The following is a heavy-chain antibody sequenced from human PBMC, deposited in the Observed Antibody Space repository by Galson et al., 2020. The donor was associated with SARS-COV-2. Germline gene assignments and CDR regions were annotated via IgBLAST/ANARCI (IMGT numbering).Heavy chain of an antibody. CDR3: ARRVWFRGFLDYFAY. D-gene: IGHD3-10*01. CDR1: GYSLNSYW. CDR2: IYPGESDT. V-gene: IGHV5-51*01. J-gene: IGHJ4*02. Sequence: GGSLNLPRQCPGYSLNSYWICWVRQMPAKGLEWMGGIYPGESDTIHRPSFQGQVTISADKSISTAYLQWSSLKASDTAMYYCARRVWFRGFLDYFAYGGQGTLVTVSS.